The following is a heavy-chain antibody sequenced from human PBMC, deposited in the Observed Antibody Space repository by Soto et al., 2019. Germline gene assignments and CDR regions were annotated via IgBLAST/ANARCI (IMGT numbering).Heavy chain of an antibody. CDR1: GGSIISSNW. V-gene: IGHV4-4*02. J-gene: IGHJ6*02. D-gene: IGHD3-3*01. CDR3: ARIRFLEWSGGMDV. Sequence: SETLSLTXAVSGGSIISSNWWTWVRQPPGKGLEWIGEIYHSGASNYHPSVRSRVTMSVDKSKNQFSLKLSSVTAADTALYYCARIRFLEWSGGMDVWGQGTTVTVSS. CDR2: IYHSGAS.